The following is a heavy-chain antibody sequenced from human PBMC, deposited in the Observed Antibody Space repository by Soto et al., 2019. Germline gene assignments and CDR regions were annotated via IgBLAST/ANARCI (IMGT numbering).Heavy chain of an antibody. CDR1: GGSVNNINDY. D-gene: IGHD3-10*01. V-gene: IGHV4-61*01. Sequence: QVQLQESGPGLVKPSETLSLTCTVSGGSVNNINDYWSWVRQPPGKGLEWIGYIYYSGCADYNPSLGSRVTISLDTSKNQFSLKLSSVTTADTAVYYCARGVGFGYYYYHMDLWGQGTTVTVSS. CDR2: IYYSGCA. J-gene: IGHJ6*02. CDR3: ARGVGFGYYYYHMDL.